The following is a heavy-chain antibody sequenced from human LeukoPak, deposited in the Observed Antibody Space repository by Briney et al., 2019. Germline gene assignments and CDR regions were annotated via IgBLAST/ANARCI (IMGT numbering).Heavy chain of an antibody. J-gene: IGHJ4*02. V-gene: IGHV4-39*01. CDR1: GGSISSSSYY. CDR2: IYYSGST. CDR3: ARTITGTTSYYFDY. D-gene: IGHD1-7*01. Sequence: PSETLSLTCTVSGGSISSSSYYWGWIRQPPGKGLEWIGSIYYSGSTYYNPSLKSRVTISVDTSKNQFSLKLSSVTAADTAVYYCARTITGTTSYYFDYWGQGTLVTVSS.